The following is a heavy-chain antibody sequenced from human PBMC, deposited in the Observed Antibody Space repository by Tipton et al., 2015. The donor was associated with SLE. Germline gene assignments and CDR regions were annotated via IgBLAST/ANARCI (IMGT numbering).Heavy chain of an antibody. V-gene: IGHV3-23*01. Sequence: SLRLSCAASGFSFSSYNMSWVRQAPGKGLEWVSAISGSGGSTYYADSVKGRFTISRDNSKNTLYLQMNSLRAEDTAVYYCAKEYSSSWYLDAFDIWGQGTMVTVSS. CDR3: AKEYSSSWYLDAFDI. J-gene: IGHJ3*02. CDR1: GFSFSSYN. D-gene: IGHD6-13*01. CDR2: ISGSGGST.